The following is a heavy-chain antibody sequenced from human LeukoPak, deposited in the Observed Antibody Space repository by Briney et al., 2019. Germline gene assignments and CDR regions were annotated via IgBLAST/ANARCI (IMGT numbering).Heavy chain of an antibody. CDR3: ARPRIARPSHYCFDY. Sequence: SVKVSCKASGGTFSSYAISWVRQAPGQGLEWMGRIIPIFGTANYAQKFQGRVTITTDESTSTAYMELSILRSEDTAVYYCARPRIARPSHYCFDYWGQGTLVTVSS. J-gene: IGHJ4*02. CDR1: GGTFSSYA. D-gene: IGHD3-16*02. CDR2: IIPIFGTA. V-gene: IGHV1-69*05.